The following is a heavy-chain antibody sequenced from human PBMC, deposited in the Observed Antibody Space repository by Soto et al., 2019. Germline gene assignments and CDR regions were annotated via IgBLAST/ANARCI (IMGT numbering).Heavy chain of an antibody. D-gene: IGHD3-10*01. CDR3: ARGYHYYGSGRYYYGMDV. V-gene: IGHV1-18*01. J-gene: IGHJ6*02. Sequence: ASVKVSCKASGYTFTSYGISWVRQAPGQGPEWMGWISAYNGNTNYAQKLQGRVTMTTDTSTSTAYMELRSLRSDDTAVYYCARGYHYYGSGRYYYGMDVWGQGTTVTVSS. CDR1: GYTFTSYG. CDR2: ISAYNGNT.